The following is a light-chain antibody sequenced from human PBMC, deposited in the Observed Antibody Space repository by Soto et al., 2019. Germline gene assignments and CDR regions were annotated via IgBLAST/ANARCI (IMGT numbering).Light chain of an antibody. J-gene: IGKJ4*01. CDR1: QSVTSSY. V-gene: IGKV3-20*01. Sequence: DIVLTQSPGTLSLSPGERATLSCRASQSVTSSYLAWYQQKPGQAPRLLIHGASSRATGIPDRFSGSGSGTEFTLTISRLETEDFAVYYCQPYGSSHTFGGGTKVEIK. CDR3: QPYGSSHT. CDR2: GAS.